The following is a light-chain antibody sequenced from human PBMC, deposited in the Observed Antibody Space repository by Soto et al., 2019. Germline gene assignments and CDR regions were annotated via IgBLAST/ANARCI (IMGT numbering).Light chain of an antibody. CDR1: ESVSTN. V-gene: IGKV3-15*01. Sequence: EIEMTQSPATLSLAPGERVTLSCRASESVSTNLAWYQQKAGQAPRLLIYGASTRATGIPARFSGSGSGSDFTLTISSLEPEDFAVYYCQQRSSWPPTFGQGTRLEIK. J-gene: IGKJ5*01. CDR2: GAS. CDR3: QQRSSWPPT.